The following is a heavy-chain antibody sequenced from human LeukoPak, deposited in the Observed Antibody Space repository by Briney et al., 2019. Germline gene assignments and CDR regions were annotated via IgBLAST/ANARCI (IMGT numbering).Heavy chain of an antibody. V-gene: IGHV4-38-2*02. CDR2: IYHSGST. D-gene: IGHD2-2*01. Sequence: SETLSLTCTVSGGSISSYHWGWIRQPPGKGLEWIGSIYHSGSTYYNPSLKSRVTISVDTSKNQFSLKLSSVTAADTAVYYCARANRYCSSTSCYENYYYYYMDVWGKGTTVTVSS. CDR3: ARANRYCSSTSCYENYYYYYMDV. J-gene: IGHJ6*03. CDR1: GGSISSYH.